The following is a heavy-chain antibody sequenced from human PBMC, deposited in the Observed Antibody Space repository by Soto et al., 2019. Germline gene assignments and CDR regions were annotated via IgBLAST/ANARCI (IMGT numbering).Heavy chain of an antibody. Sequence: QVRLVQSGAEVKKPGASVKVSCKVSGYTLTELSMHWVRQAPGKGFEWMDGFDPEDGETIYVQKFQGRVTMTEDTSTDTAYMALSSLRSENTAVYYCATDRATPEGGFDYWRQGTLVTVSS. CDR1: GYTLTELS. V-gene: IGHV1-24*01. CDR2: FDPEDGET. D-gene: IGHD2-15*01. J-gene: IGHJ4*02. CDR3: ATDRATPEGGFDY.